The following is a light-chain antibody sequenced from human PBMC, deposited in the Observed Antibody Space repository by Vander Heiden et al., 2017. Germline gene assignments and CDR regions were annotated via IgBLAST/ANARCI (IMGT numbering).Light chain of an antibody. J-gene: IGLJ2*01. V-gene: IGLV2-14*01. CDR2: EGS. Sequence: QYALTQPASVSRSPGPSITLSCTGRSSDVGGYHSVSWSPQHPSNAHHLMIYEGSKRPSVVANCSSGSKAGNTASLTIAAHEVEDDADYYCSSYTSSSNVVFGGGTKLTVL. CDR3: SSYTSSSNVV. CDR1: SSDVGGYHS.